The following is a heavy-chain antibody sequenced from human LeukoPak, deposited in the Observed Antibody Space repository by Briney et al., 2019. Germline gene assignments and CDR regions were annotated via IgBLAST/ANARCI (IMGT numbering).Heavy chain of an antibody. J-gene: IGHJ3*02. CDR3: ARDEAFDI. Sequence: GGSLRLSCVASGLTFSNYAMSWVRQAPGKGLEWVSGIGGSGGSTYYADSVKGRFTISRDNSKNTVYLQMNSLRAEDTAIYYCARDEAFDIWGQGTMVTVSS. CDR1: GLTFSNYA. V-gene: IGHV3-23*01. CDR2: IGGSGGST.